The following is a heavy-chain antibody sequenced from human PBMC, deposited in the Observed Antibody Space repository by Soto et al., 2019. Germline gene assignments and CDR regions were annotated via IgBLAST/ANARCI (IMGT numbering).Heavy chain of an antibody. CDR3: ARGHSGGWFDP. D-gene: IGHD6-25*01. CDR1: GGSFSGYY. J-gene: IGHJ5*02. Sequence: QVQLQQWGAGLLKPSETLSLTCAVYGGSFSGYYWSWIRQPPGKGLEWIGEINHSGSTNYNPSLKSRVTISVDTSKNQFSLKLSSVTAADTAVYYCARGHSGGWFDPGGQGTLVTVSS. V-gene: IGHV4-34*01. CDR2: INHSGST.